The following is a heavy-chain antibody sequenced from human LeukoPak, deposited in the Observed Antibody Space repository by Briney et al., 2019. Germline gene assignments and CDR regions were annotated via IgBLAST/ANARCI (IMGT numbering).Heavy chain of an antibody. V-gene: IGHV3-13*01. CDR1: RFIYRKDN. CDR3: TKEFCGSRAACAGGSYYDF. D-gene: IGHD2-15*01. CDR2: IGVTGDT. J-gene: IGHJ2*01. Sequence: GGSLRLFCGASRFIYRKDNVHCVRQAPEKALECVAAIGVTGDTYYAAYVKGRFTISREDTANSLYLQMRSLGAGDTALYYCTKEFCGSRAACAGGSYYDFWGRGALVTVSS.